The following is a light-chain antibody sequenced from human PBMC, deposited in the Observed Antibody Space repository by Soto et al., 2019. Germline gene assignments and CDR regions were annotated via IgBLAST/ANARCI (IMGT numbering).Light chain of an antibody. CDR1: QSINMF. CDR2: LAT. V-gene: IGKV1-39*01. J-gene: IGKJ5*01. CDR3: QQSYRLPIT. Sequence: DIQMTQSPSSLSASVGDRVTITCRSSQSINMFLNWYQQKPGKAPNLLIYLATRLQSGVPSRFRGSGSGTEFTLTISSLQLEDFATYYCQQSYRLPITFGQGTRP.